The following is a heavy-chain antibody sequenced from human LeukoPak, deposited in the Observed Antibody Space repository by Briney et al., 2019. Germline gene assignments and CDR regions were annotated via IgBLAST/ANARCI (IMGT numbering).Heavy chain of an antibody. CDR1: GGSFSGYY. CDR2: INHSVST. V-gene: IGHV4-34*01. CDR3: ARARVDIVVVVAASNWFDP. J-gene: IGHJ5*02. Sequence: PSETLSLTCAVYGGSFSGYYWSWIRQPPGKGLEWIGEINHSVSTNYNPSLKSRVTISVDTSKNQFSLKLSSVTAADTAVYYCARARVDIVVVVAASNWFDPWGQGTLVTVSS. D-gene: IGHD2-15*01.